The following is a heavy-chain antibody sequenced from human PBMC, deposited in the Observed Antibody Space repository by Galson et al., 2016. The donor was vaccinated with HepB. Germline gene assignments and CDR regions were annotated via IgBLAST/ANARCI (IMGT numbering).Heavy chain of an antibody. J-gene: IGHJ4*02. CDR3: ARDGTGTGSYSGAFY. CDR2: IDGESGII. D-gene: IGHD1-26*01. CDR1: GFTFSTYS. V-gene: IGHV3-48*04. Sequence: SLRLSCAASGFTFSTYSMNWVRQSPGKGLEWIAYIDGESGIILYADSVKGRFIISRDNAENSLHLQMNTLRGEDTAVYYCARDGTGTGSYSGAFYWGQGALVPVSS.